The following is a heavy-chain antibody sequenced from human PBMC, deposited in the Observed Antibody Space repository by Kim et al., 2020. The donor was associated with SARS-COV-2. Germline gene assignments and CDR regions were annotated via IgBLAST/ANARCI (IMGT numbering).Heavy chain of an antibody. CDR3: ARLFSLSLKEAFDI. V-gene: IGHV5-51*01. D-gene: IGHD3-10*01. J-gene: IGHJ3*02. Sequence: SPSVQGQVTISADKSISTAYLQWSSLKASDTAMYYCARLFSLSLKEAFDIWGQGTMVTVSS.